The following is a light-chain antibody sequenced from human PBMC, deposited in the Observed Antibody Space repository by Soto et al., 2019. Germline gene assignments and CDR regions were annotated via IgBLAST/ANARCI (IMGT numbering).Light chain of an antibody. CDR3: QQYNSYWT. Sequence: EIQMTQSPSSVSASVGDRVTITCRASQGISTWLAWYQQKAGKAPNLLIYGASNLHSGVPSRFSGSGSGTNFTLTISSLQPEDFATYYCQQYNSYWTFGQGTKVDIK. V-gene: IGKV1D-16*01. CDR1: QGISTW. CDR2: GAS. J-gene: IGKJ1*01.